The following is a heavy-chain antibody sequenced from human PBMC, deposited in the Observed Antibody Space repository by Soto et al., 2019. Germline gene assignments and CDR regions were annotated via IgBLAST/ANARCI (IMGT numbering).Heavy chain of an antibody. J-gene: IGHJ4*02. CDR2: ISSSGGST. CDR3: AKGQNSGTYRFYFDY. Sequence: EVQLLESGGGLVQPGGSLRLSCAASGITISSYAMSWVRQAPGKGLEWVSAISSSGGSTYYADSVKGRFTISRDDSKNTLYLQMNSLRADDTAVYHCAKGQNSGTYRFYFDYWGQGALVTVSS. CDR1: GITISSYA. V-gene: IGHV3-23*01. D-gene: IGHD1-26*01.